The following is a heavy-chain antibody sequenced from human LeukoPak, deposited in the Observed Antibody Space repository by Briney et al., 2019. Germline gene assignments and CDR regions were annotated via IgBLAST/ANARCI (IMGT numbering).Heavy chain of an antibody. CDR3: ARDPALDSSGWYSYFDY. Sequence: ASVKVSCKASGYTFTSYGISWVRQAPGQGLEWMGWITPYNGNTNYAQTLQGRVTMTTDTSTSTAYMELRSLRSDDTAVYYCARDPALDSSGWYSYFDYWGQGTLVTVSS. CDR1: GYTFTSYG. CDR2: ITPYNGNT. J-gene: IGHJ4*02. V-gene: IGHV1-18*01. D-gene: IGHD6-19*01.